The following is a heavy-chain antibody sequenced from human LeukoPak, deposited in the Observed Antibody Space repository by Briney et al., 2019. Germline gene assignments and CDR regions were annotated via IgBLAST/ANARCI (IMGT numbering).Heavy chain of an antibody. Sequence: ASVKVSCKTSGYTFSTYGVTWVRQAPGQGFQWMGWISGHTGNTKYAENFQGRISLTTDTSVTTAYMELRSLTSDDTAVYYCARDLSSGGWTLEFDYWGQGSLVTVAS. V-gene: IGHV1-18*01. CDR1: GYTFSTYG. CDR3: ARDLSSGGWTLEFDY. CDR2: ISGHTGNT. J-gene: IGHJ4*02. D-gene: IGHD1-1*01.